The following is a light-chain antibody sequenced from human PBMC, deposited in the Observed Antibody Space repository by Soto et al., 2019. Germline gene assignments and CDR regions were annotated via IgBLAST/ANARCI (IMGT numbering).Light chain of an antibody. J-gene: IGKJ3*01. CDR3: MQARHIPFT. CDR2: LGS. V-gene: IGKV2-28*01. CDR1: QSLLYSNGYNY. Sequence: DVVMTQSPLSLPVTPGEPASISCRSSQSLLYSNGYNYLDWYLQKPGQSPQLLIYLGSNRASGVPDRFSGSGSGTDFTLNISRVEPEDVGVYYCMQARHIPFTFGPGTKVHIK.